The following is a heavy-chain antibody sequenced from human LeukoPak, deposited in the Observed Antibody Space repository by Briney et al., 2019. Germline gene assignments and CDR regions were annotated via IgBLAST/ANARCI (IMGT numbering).Heavy chain of an antibody. CDR1: GYTFSRHY. Sequence: ASVKVSCKTSGYTFSRHYIHWVRQAPGQGLEWLGIIYISGATTRYGQNFKGRVTATRDTSTSTVYMEMSSLNSEDTAVYYCARGLESSGWYGMDVWGQGTTIIVSS. CDR3: ARGLESSGWYGMDV. J-gene: IGHJ6*02. V-gene: IGHV1-46*01. CDR2: IYISGATT. D-gene: IGHD6-19*01.